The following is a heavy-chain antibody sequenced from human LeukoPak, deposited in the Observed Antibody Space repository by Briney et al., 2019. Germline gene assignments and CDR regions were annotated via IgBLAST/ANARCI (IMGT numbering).Heavy chain of an antibody. D-gene: IGHD3-22*01. CDR2: IKHDGSEK. V-gene: IGHV3-7*03. CDR3: ARVGNYYDSSGYYLSFDY. CDR1: GFTFSRYW. J-gene: IGHJ4*02. Sequence: PGGSLRLSCAASGFTFSRYWMSWVRQAPGKGLEWVANIKHDGSEKYYVDSVKGRFTISRDNAKNSLYLQMNTLRAEDTAVYYCARVGNYYDSSGYYLSFDYWGQGTLVTVSS.